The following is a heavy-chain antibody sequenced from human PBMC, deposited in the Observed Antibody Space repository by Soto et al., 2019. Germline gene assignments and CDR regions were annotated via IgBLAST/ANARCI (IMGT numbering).Heavy chain of an antibody. Sequence: GGSLRLSCAASGFTFSSYGMRWVRQAPGKGLEWVAVISYDGSNKYYADSVKGRFTISRDNSKNTLYLQMNSLRAEDTAVYYCAKRFGGYYNYYYGMDVWGQGTTVTVSS. D-gene: IGHD3-10*01. CDR1: GFTFSSYG. CDR3: AKRFGGYYNYYYGMDV. J-gene: IGHJ6*02. V-gene: IGHV3-30*18. CDR2: ISYDGSNK.